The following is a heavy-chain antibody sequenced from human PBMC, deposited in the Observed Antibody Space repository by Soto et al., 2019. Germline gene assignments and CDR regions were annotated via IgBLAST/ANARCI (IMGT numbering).Heavy chain of an antibody. V-gene: IGHV4-31*03. CDR2: IYYSGST. CDR3: ARDHYYDSSGYAIHAFDF. CDR1: GGSISSGGYY. J-gene: IGHJ3*01. Sequence: SETLSLTCTVSGGSISSGGYYWSWIRQHPGKGLEWIGYIYYSGSTYYNPSLKSRVTISVDTSKNQFSLKLSSVTAADTAVYYCARDHYYDSSGYAIHAFDFWGQGTMVTVSS. D-gene: IGHD3-22*01.